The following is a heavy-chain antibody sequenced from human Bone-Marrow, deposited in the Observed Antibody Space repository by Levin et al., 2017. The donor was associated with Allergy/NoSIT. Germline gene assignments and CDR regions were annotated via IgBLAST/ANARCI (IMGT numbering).Heavy chain of an antibody. CDR2: IYYSRSI. CDR1: GGSISSSSYY. J-gene: IGHJ6*02. Sequence: PSETLSLTCTVSGGSISSSSYYWVWIRQPPGKGLEWIGSIYYSRSIYYNPSLKSRVTISVDTSKNQVSLKLSSVTAADTAMYYCRGQLDVWGQGATVTVSS. V-gene: IGHV4-39*07. CDR3: RGQLDV.